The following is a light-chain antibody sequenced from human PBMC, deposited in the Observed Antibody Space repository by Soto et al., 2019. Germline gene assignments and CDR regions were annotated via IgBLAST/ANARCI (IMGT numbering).Light chain of an antibody. Sequence: EIVMTQSPATLSVSPGERGSLSCRASQSVSSNLAWYQQKPGQTPKLLIYVASTRATGIPARFSGSGSGTEFTLTISSLQSEDFAVYYCQQYNVWPLTFGGGTKVEFK. CDR3: QQYNVWPLT. V-gene: IGKV3-15*01. CDR1: QSVSSN. CDR2: VAS. J-gene: IGKJ4*01.